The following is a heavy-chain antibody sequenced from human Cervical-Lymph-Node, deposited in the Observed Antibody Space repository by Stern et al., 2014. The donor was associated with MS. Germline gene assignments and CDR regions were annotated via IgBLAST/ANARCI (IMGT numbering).Heavy chain of an antibody. Sequence: VQLVESGGGVVQPGGSLTLSCAASGFSLSNSGMHWVRQAPGKGLEWVAVMSFVGGNKKYGDSVKGRFSISRDMANNTLFLQMNSLRPEDTAVYYCMGVGDAMHVWGQGTTVIVSS. CDR3: MGVGDAMHV. CDR2: MSFVGGNK. V-gene: IGHV3-30*03. J-gene: IGHJ6*02. CDR1: GFSLSNSG.